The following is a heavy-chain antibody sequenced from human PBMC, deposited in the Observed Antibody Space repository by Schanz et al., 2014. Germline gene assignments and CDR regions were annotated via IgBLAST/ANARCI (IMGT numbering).Heavy chain of an antibody. V-gene: IGHV3-21*01. Sequence: EVQLMESGGGLVKPGGSRRLSGVAPGFAFSSFSRTWVRQAPGGGREWVSSIITSGTYMYIADSLKGRLTISRDDAKKSMYLQMNNLRAEDTAVYYCVRVSFADPRLYRGMDRDIDYWGQGTLVTVSS. CDR3: VRVSFADPRLYRGMDRDIDY. J-gene: IGHJ4*02. CDR1: GFAFSSFS. D-gene: IGHD5-18*01. CDR2: IITSGTYM.